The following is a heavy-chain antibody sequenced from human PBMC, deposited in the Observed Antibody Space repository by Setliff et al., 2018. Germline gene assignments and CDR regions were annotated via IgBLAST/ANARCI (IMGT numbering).Heavy chain of an antibody. Sequence: VASVKVSCKASGYSFIDYYTHWVRQAPGQGPEWMGRVNPKNGGILYSQKFEGRVSMTGDRTISTVYMDLRSLTFDDTAVYYCARPRSNYNRGAFSIWGQGTMVTVSS. J-gene: IGHJ3*02. D-gene: IGHD3-10*01. V-gene: IGHV1-2*06. CDR1: GYSFIDYY. CDR3: ARPRSNYNRGAFSI. CDR2: VNPKNGGI.